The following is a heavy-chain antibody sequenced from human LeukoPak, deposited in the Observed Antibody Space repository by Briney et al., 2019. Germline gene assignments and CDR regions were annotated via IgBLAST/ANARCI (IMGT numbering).Heavy chain of an antibody. CDR3: AKGYCSSISCHADY. J-gene: IGHJ4*02. D-gene: IGHD2-2*01. CDR2: ISWNRGSI. Sequence: SLKISCAASGFTFDDYAMHWVRQAPGKGLEWVSGISWNRGSIGYADSVKGRFTISRDNAKMSPYLQMNSLRAEDTALYYCAKGYCSSISCHADYWGQGTLVTASS. V-gene: IGHV3-9*01. CDR1: GFTFDDYA.